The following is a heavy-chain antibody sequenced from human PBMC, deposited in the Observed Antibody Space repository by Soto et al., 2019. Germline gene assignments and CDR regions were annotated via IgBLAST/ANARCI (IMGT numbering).Heavy chain of an antibody. J-gene: IGHJ4*02. V-gene: IGHV4-59*08. D-gene: IGHD4-17*01. CDR3: ARRYGPGFDY. CDR2: IYYSGST. CDR1: GGSISSYY. Sequence: QVQLQESGPGLVKPSETLSLTCTVSGGSISSYYWSWIRQPPGKGLEWIGHIYYSGSTNYNPSLKRRVTISVDTSKNQFPLKLSSVTAADTAVYYCARRYGPGFDYWGQGTLVTVSS.